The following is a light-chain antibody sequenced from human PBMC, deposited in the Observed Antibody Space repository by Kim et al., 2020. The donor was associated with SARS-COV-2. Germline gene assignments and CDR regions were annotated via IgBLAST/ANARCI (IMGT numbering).Light chain of an antibody. CDR3: QRYDNVPHT. CDR1: QDINIY. CDR2: TAS. Sequence: ASVGDRVTRTFRASQDINIYLAWFQQKPGKVPKLLIYTASTLQSGVPSRFSGSGSGTDFTLTISSLQPEDVATYYCQRYDNVPHTFGGGTKVDIK. J-gene: IGKJ4*01. V-gene: IGKV1-27*01.